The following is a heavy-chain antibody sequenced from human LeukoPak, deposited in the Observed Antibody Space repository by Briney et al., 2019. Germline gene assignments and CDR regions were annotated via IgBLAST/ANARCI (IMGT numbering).Heavy chain of an antibody. J-gene: IGHJ4*02. CDR1: GFIFSTSS. Sequence: GGSLRLSCAASGFIFSTSSMNWVRQAPGKGLEWVSSISSSGSYIYYADSVRGRFTISRDNAKNSLYLQMNSLRAEDTAVYYCARSIAVAGWADYWGQGTLVTVSS. CDR3: ARSIAVAGWADY. CDR2: ISSSGSYI. D-gene: IGHD6-19*01. V-gene: IGHV3-21*06.